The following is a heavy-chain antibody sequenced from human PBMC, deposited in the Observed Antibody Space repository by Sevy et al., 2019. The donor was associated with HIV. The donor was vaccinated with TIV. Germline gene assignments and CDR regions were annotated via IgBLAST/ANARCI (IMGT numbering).Heavy chain of an antibody. V-gene: IGHV3-49*03. CDR1: GFSFDNYV. CDR2: IRSKLYGGST. J-gene: IGHJ5*02. Sequence: GGSLRLSCSASGFSFDNYVMNWFRQAPGKGLEWVGFIRSKLYGGSTEYAASVKVRFTNSRDDSKSIAYLQMNSLKTEDSGVYYCSRDRYGSQSYAADHWGQGTLVTVSS. CDR3: SRDRYGSQSYAADH. D-gene: IGHD3-10*01.